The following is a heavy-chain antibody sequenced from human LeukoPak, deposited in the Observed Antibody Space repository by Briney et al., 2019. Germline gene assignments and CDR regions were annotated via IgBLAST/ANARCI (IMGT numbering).Heavy chain of an antibody. CDR1: GGAISRSSYH. J-gene: IGHJ3*02. CDR3: ARDSVAGTVDAFDI. D-gene: IGHD6-19*01. Sequence: LSLTCTVSGGAISRSSYHWGWIRQAPGKGLEWVSYISSSGSTIYYADSVKGRFTISRDNAKNSLYLQMNSLRAEDTAVYYCARDSVAGTVDAFDIWGQGTVVTVSS. CDR2: ISSSGSTI. V-gene: IGHV3-11*01.